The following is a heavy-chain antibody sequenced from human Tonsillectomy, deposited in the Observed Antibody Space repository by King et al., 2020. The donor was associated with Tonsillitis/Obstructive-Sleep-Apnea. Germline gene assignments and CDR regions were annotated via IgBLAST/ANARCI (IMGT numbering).Heavy chain of an antibody. J-gene: IGHJ6*03. CDR3: GSSDDYYYMDV. CDR1: GGSISSSSYY. CDR2: IYYSGST. Sequence: QLQESGPGLVKPSETLSLTCTVSGGSISSSSYYWGWIRQPPGKGLEWIGSIYYSGSTYYNPFLKSRVTISVDTSKNQFSLKLSSVTAADTAVYYCGSSDDYYYMDVWGKGTTVTVSS. V-gene: IGHV4-39*01.